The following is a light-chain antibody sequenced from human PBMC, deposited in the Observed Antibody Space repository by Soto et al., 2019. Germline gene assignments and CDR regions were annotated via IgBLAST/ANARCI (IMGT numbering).Light chain of an antibody. CDR1: SNDVCGYNY. Sequence: VLAQPPSATGSPGQSVTISCTGTSNDVCGYNYVSWYQQHPGKAPKLMIYEVNKRPSGVPDRFSGSKSGNTASLTVSWLQAEDEADYYCSSFAVSNSFVFGTGTKVTVL. CDR2: EVN. J-gene: IGLJ1*01. CDR3: SSFAVSNSFV. V-gene: IGLV2-8*01.